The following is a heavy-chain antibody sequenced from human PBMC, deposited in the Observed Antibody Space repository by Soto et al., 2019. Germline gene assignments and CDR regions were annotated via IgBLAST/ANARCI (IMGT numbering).Heavy chain of an antibody. V-gene: IGHV3-30*18. CDR3: AKDWGSSGWFNWFNP. CDR2: ISHSGTSK. Sequence: QVQLVESGGGVVQPGESLQVACAASGFTVATTGMHWVRQAPGKGLEWVAMISHSGTSKVYIDSVQGRFTISRDNAKNNLYLQMSSLRPADTAIYYCAKDWGSSGWFNWFNPGGQGVLVTVSS. CDR1: GFTVATTG. D-gene: IGHD6-19*01. J-gene: IGHJ5*02.